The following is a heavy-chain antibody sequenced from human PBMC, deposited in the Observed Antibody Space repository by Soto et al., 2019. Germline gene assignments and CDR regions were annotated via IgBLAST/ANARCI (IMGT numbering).Heavy chain of an antibody. CDR2: IYWDDDK. CDR3: AHSRYSGYVDRAVWYYFDY. D-gene: IGHD5-12*01. J-gene: IGHJ4*02. V-gene: IGHV2-5*02. CDR1: GFSLSTSGVG. Sequence: QITLKESGPTLVKPTQTLTLTCTFSGFSLSTSGVGVGWIRQPPGKALEWLALIYWDDDKRYSPSLKSRLTITKDTSKNQVVLTMTNMDPVDTATYYCAHSRYSGYVDRAVWYYFDYWGQGTLVTVFS.